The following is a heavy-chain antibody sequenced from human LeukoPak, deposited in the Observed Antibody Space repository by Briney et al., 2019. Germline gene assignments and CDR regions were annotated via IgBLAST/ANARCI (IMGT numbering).Heavy chain of an antibody. CDR3: ASGYYFDY. Sequence: GRSLRLSCAASGFTFSSYAMHWVRQAPGKGLDWVAVISYDGSTKYHADSVKGRFTVSRDNSKNTLSLQMNSLRAEDTAVYYCASGYYFDYWGQGTLVTVSS. CDR1: GFTFSSYA. CDR2: ISYDGSTK. J-gene: IGHJ4*02. V-gene: IGHV3-30*01.